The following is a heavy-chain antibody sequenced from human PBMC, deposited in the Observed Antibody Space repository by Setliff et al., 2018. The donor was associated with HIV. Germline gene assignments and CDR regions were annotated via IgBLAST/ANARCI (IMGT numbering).Heavy chain of an antibody. Sequence: ASVKVSCKASGYTFTGYYMHWVRQAPGQGLEWMGWINPNSGGTNYAQKFQGRVTMTRDTSISTAYMELSRLRSDDTAVYYCARQDYYDSSGSYYYYMDVWGKGTTVTVSS. V-gene: IGHV1-2*02. D-gene: IGHD3-22*01. CDR3: ARQDYYDSSGSYYYYMDV. J-gene: IGHJ6*03. CDR1: GYTFTGYY. CDR2: INPNSGGT.